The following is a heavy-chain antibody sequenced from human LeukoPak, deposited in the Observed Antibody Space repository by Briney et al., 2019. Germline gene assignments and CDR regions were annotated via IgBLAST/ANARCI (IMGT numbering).Heavy chain of an antibody. CDR2: IKPKSGGT. CDR3: ASAESHDYGET. Sequence: ASVKVSCKVSGGTFSSYPISWVRQAPGQGLEWMGWIKPKSGGTQFAQKFQGRVTMDRDTSLSTVYMELSGLRSGDTAIYYCASAESHDYGETWGQGTLVTVSS. J-gene: IGHJ4*02. CDR1: GGTFSSYP. V-gene: IGHV1-2*02. D-gene: IGHD3-16*01.